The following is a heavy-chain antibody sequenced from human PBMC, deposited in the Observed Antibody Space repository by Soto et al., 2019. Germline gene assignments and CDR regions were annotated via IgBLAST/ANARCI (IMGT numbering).Heavy chain of an antibody. D-gene: IGHD1-26*01. CDR3: LFRGATNKGHAFDI. Sequence: QVQLVESGGGLVKPGGSLRLSCAASGFTFSDYYMSWIRQAPGKGLEWVSYISSSGSTIYDADSVKGRFTISRDNAKNSLYLQMNSLRAEDTAVYYGLFRGATNKGHAFDIWGQGTMVTVSS. CDR2: ISSSGSTI. V-gene: IGHV3-11*01. J-gene: IGHJ3*02. CDR1: GFTFSDYY.